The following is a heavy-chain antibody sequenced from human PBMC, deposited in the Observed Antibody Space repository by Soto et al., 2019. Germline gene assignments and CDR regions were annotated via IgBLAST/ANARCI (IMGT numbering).Heavy chain of an antibody. V-gene: IGHV1-24*01. CDR1: GYTLTELS. Sequence: ASVKVSCKVSGYTLTELSMHWVRQAPGKGLEWMGGFDPEDGETIYAQKFQGRVTMTEDTSTDTAYMELSSLRSEDTAVYYCATMNYLQVAGTRGYYYYGMDVWGQGTTVTV. J-gene: IGHJ6*02. CDR2: FDPEDGET. CDR3: ATMNYLQVAGTRGYYYYGMDV. D-gene: IGHD6-19*01.